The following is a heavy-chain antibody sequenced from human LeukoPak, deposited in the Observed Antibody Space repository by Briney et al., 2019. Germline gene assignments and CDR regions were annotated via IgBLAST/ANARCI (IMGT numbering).Heavy chain of an antibody. D-gene: IGHD5-18*01. CDR2: ISYDGSNK. CDR3: AKDPDTAMPSNLYYYYGMDV. CDR1: GFTFSSYA. Sequence: GGSLRLSCAASGFTFSSYAMHWVRQAPGKGLEWVAVISYDGSNKYYADSVKGRFTISRDNSKNTLYLQMNSLRAEDTAVYYCAKDPDTAMPSNLYYYYGMDVWGQGTTVTVSS. V-gene: IGHV3-30*18. J-gene: IGHJ6*02.